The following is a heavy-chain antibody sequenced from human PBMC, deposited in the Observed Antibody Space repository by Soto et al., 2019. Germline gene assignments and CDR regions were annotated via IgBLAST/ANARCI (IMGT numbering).Heavy chain of an antibody. CDR1: GGSISSGGSS. CDR2: IYHSGST. CDR3: ATRPPGVWAGVFDY. J-gene: IGHJ4*02. Sequence: SETLSLTCAVSGGSISSGGSSWSWIRQHKEKGLEWIRRIYHSGSTYYNPSHKSRVTISVDTSKNQFSLKLNSVTAADTAMYYCATRPPGVWAGVFDYWSQGILVTVSS. D-gene: IGHD1-26*01. V-gene: IGHV4-39*07.